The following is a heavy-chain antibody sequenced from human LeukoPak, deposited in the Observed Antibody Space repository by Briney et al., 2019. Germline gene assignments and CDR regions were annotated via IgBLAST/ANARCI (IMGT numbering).Heavy chain of an antibody. D-gene: IGHD6-19*01. Sequence: PGGSLRLSCAASGFTFDDYAMHWVRHAPGEGLEWVSGISWNSGSIGYADSVKGRFTISRDNAKNSLYLQMNSLRAEDTALYYCAKDIVVYSSGLAFDYWGQGTLVTVSS. V-gene: IGHV3-9*01. CDR3: AKDIVVYSSGLAFDY. J-gene: IGHJ4*02. CDR2: ISWNSGSI. CDR1: GFTFDDYA.